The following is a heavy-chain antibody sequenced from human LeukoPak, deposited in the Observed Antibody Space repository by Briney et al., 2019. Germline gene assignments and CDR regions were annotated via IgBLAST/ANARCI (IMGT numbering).Heavy chain of an antibody. CDR3: AKGLDSSGYEDSPINY. CDR1: GFTFSTFA. CDR2: ISGSGGTT. D-gene: IGHD3-22*01. V-gene: IGHV3-23*01. Sequence: PGGSLRLSCAASGFTFSTFAMGWVRQAPGKGLEWVSAISGSGGTTYYADSVKGRFTISRDNSKNTLYLQMNSLRAEDTAVYYCAKGLDSSGYEDSPINYWGQGTLVTVSS. J-gene: IGHJ4*02.